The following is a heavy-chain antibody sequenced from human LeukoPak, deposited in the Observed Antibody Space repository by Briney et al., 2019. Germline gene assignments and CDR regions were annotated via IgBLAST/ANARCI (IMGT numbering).Heavy chain of an antibody. CDR1: GDSISSGSYY. V-gene: IGHV4-61*02. Sequence: SQTLSLTCTVSGDSISSGSYYWSWIRQPAGKGLEWIGRIYTSGSTNYNPSLKSRVTISVDTSKNQFSLKLSSVTAADTAVYFCAAGGVTAPYWGQGTLVTVSS. J-gene: IGHJ4*02. CDR3: AAGGVTAPY. CDR2: IYTSGST. D-gene: IGHD2-21*02.